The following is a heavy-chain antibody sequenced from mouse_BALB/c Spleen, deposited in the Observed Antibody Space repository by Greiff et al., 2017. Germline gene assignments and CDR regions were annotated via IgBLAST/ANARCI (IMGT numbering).Heavy chain of an antibody. CDR2: INPSTGYT. Sequence: VQLQQSGAELAKPGASVKMSCKASGYTFTSYWMDWVKQRPGQGLEWIGYINPSTGYTEYNQKFKDKATLTADKSSSTAYMQLSSLTSEDSAVYYCARGYYRSTEDYFDYWGQGTTLTVSS. CDR1: GYTFTSYW. D-gene: IGHD2-14*01. J-gene: IGHJ2*01. CDR3: ARGYYRSTEDYFDY. V-gene: IGHV1-7*01.